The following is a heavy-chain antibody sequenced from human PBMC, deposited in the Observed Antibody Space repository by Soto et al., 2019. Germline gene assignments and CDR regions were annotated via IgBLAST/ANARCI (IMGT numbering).Heavy chain of an antibody. CDR1: GGTFSSYA. CDR2: IIPIFGTA. Sequence: SVKVSCKASGGTFSSYAIGWVRQAPGQGLEWMGGIIPIFGTANYAQKFQGRVTITADESTSAAYMELSSLRSEDTAVYYCALDIVLMVYAPPGYYYYGMDVWGQGTTVTVSS. D-gene: IGHD2-8*01. CDR3: ALDIVLMVYAPPGYYYYGMDV. V-gene: IGHV1-69*13. J-gene: IGHJ6*02.